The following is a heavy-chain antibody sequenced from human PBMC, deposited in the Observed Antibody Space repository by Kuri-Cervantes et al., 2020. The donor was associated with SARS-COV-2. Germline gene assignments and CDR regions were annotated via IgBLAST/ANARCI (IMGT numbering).Heavy chain of an antibody. D-gene: IGHD4-17*01. Sequence: SVKVSCKASGGTFSSYAISWVRQAPGQGLEWMGGIIPIFGTANYAQKFQGRVTITADKSTSTAYMELSSLRSEDTAVYYCARGAMTTVTMYWFDPWGQGTLVTVSS. CDR1: GGTFSSYA. J-gene: IGHJ5*02. V-gene: IGHV1-69*06. CDR3: ARGAMTTVTMYWFDP. CDR2: IIPIFGTA.